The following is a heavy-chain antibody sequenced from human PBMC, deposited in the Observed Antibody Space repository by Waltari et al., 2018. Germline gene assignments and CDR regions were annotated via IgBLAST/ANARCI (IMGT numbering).Heavy chain of an antibody. CDR1: GFTFSHTW. J-gene: IGHJ4*02. Sequence: EVQLVESGGGLVNPGGSLRLSCAASGFTFSHTWMDWVRQAPGKGLEWMARIKTQSDGGGATYYAAPVTGRFTVSRDDSKNMLYLQMSSLKTEDTAMYYCTTDQGDSYTFYSFDYWGQGTLVTVSS. D-gene: IGHD3-16*02. CDR2: IKTQSDGGGAT. V-gene: IGHV3-15*01. CDR3: TTDQGDSYTFYSFDY.